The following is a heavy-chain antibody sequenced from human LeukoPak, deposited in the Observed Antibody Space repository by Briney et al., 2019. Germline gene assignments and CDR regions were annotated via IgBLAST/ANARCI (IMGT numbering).Heavy chain of an antibody. D-gene: IGHD2-15*01. CDR3: AKPHTPYCSGGTCYLFDY. J-gene: IGHJ4*02. Sequence: PGGSLRLSCAASGFSLSSFGIGWVRQAPGKGLEWVSTVSGGGGITYYADSVKGRLTISRDNSNNTLYLQMNNLRAEDTAVYYCAKPHTPYCSGGTCYLFDYWGQGTLVTVSS. CDR1: GFSLSSFG. CDR2: VSGGGGIT. V-gene: IGHV3-23*01.